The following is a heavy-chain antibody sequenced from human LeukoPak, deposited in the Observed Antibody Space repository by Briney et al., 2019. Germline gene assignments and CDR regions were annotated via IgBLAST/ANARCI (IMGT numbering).Heavy chain of an antibody. J-gene: IGHJ3*02. Sequence: GGSLRLSCAASGFTVSTNYMNWVRQAPGKGLEWVSVIYSSGSTYYADSVKGRFTISRDNSKNTLYLQMNSLRAEDTAVYYCARDGSGAFDIWGQGTMVTVSS. CDR3: ARDGSGAFDI. D-gene: IGHD1-14*01. CDR1: GFTVSTNY. CDR2: IYSSGST. V-gene: IGHV3-53*01.